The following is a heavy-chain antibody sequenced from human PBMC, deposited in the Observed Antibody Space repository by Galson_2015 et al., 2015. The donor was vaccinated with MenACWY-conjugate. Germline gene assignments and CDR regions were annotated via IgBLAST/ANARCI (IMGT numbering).Heavy chain of an antibody. J-gene: IGHJ4*02. CDR2: IYPGDSDT. Sequence: QSGAEVKKPGESLQISCKGSGYSFTSYWIGWVRQMPGKGLEWMGIIYPGDSDTRYSPSFQGQVTISADKSISTAYLQWSSLKASDTAMYYCARGQWGYDYVWGSYRYTWVDYWGQGTLVTVSS. V-gene: IGHV5-51*03. CDR3: ARGQWGYDYVWGSYRYTWVDY. D-gene: IGHD3-16*02. CDR1: GYSFTSYW.